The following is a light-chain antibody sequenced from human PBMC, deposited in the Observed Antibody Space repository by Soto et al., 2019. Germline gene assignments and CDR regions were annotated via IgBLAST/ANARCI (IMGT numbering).Light chain of an antibody. CDR3: LSADSSGTHVV. CDR2: KDS. V-gene: IGLV3-16*01. J-gene: IGLJ2*01. CDR1: ALPKKY. Sequence: SYELTQPPSVSVSLGQMARITCSGEALPKKYAYWYQQKPGQFPVLVIYKDSERPSGIPERFSGSSSGTIVTLTISGVQAEDEADYYCLSADSSGTHVVFGGGTNSPS.